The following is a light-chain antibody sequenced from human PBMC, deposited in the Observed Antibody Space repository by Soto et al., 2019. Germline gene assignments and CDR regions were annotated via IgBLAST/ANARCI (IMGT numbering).Light chain of an antibody. CDR3: LQHNSYPWT. V-gene: IGKV1-17*01. Sequence: DIQMAQSPSSLPASVGDRVTVTCRASQGIRNDLGWFQQRPGKAPKRLIHAASSLEGGVPSRFSGSGSGTEFTLTISSLQPDDFATYYCLQHNSYPWTFGQGTKVDIK. J-gene: IGKJ1*01. CDR1: QGIRND. CDR2: AAS.